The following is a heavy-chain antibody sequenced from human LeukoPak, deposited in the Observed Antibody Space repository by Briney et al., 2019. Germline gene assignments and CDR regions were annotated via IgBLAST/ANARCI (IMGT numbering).Heavy chain of an antibody. Sequence: GGSLRLSCAASGFTFSSYSMNWVRQAPGKGLEWVSYISSSSSTIYYADSVKGRFTISRDNAKNSLYLQMNSLRAEDTAVYYCAKDVLRYNWNDDGGYWGQGTLVTVSS. CDR1: GFTFSSYS. CDR2: ISSSSSTI. D-gene: IGHD1-20*01. V-gene: IGHV3-48*01. J-gene: IGHJ4*02. CDR3: AKDVLRYNWNDDGGY.